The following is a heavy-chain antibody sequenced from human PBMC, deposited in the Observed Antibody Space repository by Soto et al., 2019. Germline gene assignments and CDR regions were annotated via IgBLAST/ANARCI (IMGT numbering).Heavy chain of an antibody. J-gene: IGHJ3*01. V-gene: IGHV3-23*01. CDR1: GFTFSSYA. CDR2: ISGSGDSI. D-gene: IGHD4-17*01. CDR3: AKDRGYNSYGGAFDV. Sequence: EVQLLETGGGLVQPGGSLRLSCAASGFTFSSYAMSWVRQAPGKGLEWVSVISGSGDSISYADSVKGRFTISRDSSKTTLYLQMNSLRAEDTAVYSCAKDRGYNSYGGAFDVWGQGTMVTVSS.